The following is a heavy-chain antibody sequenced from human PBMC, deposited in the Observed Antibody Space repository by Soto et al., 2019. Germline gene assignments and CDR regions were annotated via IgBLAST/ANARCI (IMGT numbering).Heavy chain of an antibody. Sequence: SETLSLTCAVYGGSFSGYYWSWIRQPPGKRLEWIGEINHSGSTNYNPSLKSRVTISVDTSKNQFSLKLSSVTAADTAVYYCARVLFRLSSRPIDYWGQGALVTVSS. J-gene: IGHJ4*02. D-gene: IGHD6-13*01. CDR3: ARVLFRLSSRPIDY. CDR2: INHSGST. CDR1: GGSFSGYY. V-gene: IGHV4-34*01.